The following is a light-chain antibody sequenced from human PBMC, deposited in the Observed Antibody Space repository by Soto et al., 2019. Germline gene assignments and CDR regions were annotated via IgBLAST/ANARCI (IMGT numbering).Light chain of an antibody. CDR2: GAV. V-gene: IGKV3-15*01. Sequence: ETVLTQSPGTLSLSPGERATLSCRASQILSSNLAWYQQKPGQAPRLLIYGAVTRATGVPARFSGSESGTEFTLTISSLQSEDFAVYYCQQYNNWPPITFGQGTRLEIK. CDR3: QQYNNWPPIT. J-gene: IGKJ5*01. CDR1: QILSSN.